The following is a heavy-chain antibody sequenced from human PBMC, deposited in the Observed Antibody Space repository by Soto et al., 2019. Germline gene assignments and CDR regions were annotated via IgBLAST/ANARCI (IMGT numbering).Heavy chain of an antibody. CDR1: GDSISRSYW. CDR2: IYHSGST. CDR3: ATLRGLGEVSPYFDY. D-gene: IGHD3-10*01. Sequence: SETLSLTCAVSGDSISRSYWWSWVRQLPGKGLEWIGEIYHSGSTIYNPSLQSRVTLSVDKSKNEFSLKMSSVTDADTAVYYCATLRGLGEVSPYFDYWGQGLMVTVSS. J-gene: IGHJ4*02. V-gene: IGHV4-4*02.